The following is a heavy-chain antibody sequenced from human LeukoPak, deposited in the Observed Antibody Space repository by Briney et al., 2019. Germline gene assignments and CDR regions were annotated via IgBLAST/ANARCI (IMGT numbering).Heavy chain of an antibody. Sequence: NPGGSLRLSCAASGFTFSSYSMNCVRQAPGKGLEWVSSISSSSSYIYYADSVKGRFTISRDNAKNSLHLQMNSLRAEDTAVYYCARGAPPKNLADYWGQGTLVTVSS. V-gene: IGHV3-21*01. CDR3: ARGAPPKNLADY. D-gene: IGHD2/OR15-2a*01. CDR1: GFTFSSYS. CDR2: ISSSSSYI. J-gene: IGHJ4*02.